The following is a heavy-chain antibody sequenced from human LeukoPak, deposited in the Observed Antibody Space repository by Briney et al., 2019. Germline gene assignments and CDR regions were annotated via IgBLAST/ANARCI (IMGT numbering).Heavy chain of an antibody. CDR1: GGSIKGGPYH. CDR2: IHYSGTT. D-gene: IGHD2-2*01. CDR3: ARADCSTTCYYFDD. J-gene: IGHJ4*02. Sequence: PSETLSLTCAVSGGSIKGGPYHWSWIRQHPGTGLEWIGCIHYSGTTYYNPSLKSRVTISVDTSNNQFSLKLSSVSAADTAVYYCARADCSTTCYYFDDWGRGTLVTVSS. V-gene: IGHV4-31*11.